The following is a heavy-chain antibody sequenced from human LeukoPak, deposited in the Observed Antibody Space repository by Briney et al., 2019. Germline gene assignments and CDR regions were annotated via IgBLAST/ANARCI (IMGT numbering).Heavy chain of an antibody. CDR1: GFTFSSYW. D-gene: IGHD5/OR15-5a*01. Sequence: GGSLRLSCAASGFTFSSYWMGWVRQAPGKGLEWVANIKQDGSEKYYVDSVKGRFTTSRDNAKNSLYLQMNSLGGDDTAIYYCATYNSVNAREFQYWGQGTLVTVPS. CDR2: IKQDGSEK. CDR3: ATYNSVNAREFQY. J-gene: IGHJ1*01. V-gene: IGHV3-7*01.